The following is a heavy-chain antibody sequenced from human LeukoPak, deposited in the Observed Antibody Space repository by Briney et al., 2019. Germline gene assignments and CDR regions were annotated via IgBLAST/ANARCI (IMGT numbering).Heavy chain of an antibody. Sequence: SETLSLTCTVSGYSISSGYYWGWIRQPPGKGLEWIGSIYHSGSTYYNPSLKSRVTISVDTSKNQFSLKLTSVTAADTAVYYCARGSSGSHCYYFDFWGQGTLVTVSS. J-gene: IGHJ4*02. CDR1: GYSISSGYY. D-gene: IGHD1-26*01. CDR3: ARGSSGSHCYYFDF. V-gene: IGHV4-38-2*02. CDR2: IYHSGST.